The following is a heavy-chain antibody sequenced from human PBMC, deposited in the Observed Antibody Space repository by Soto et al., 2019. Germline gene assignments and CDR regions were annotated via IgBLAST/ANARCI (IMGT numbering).Heavy chain of an antibody. CDR3: AGEGATTLASYGMDV. CDR1: GGSISSGGYS. CDR2: IYHSGST. D-gene: IGHD5-12*01. V-gene: IGHV4-30-2*01. Sequence: QLQLQESGSGLVKPSQTLSLTCAVSGGSISSGGYSWSWIRQPPGKGLEWIGYIYHSGSTYYNPSLKSRVTISVDRSKNQFSLKLSSVTAADTAVYYCAGEGATTLASYGMDVWGQGTTVTVSS. J-gene: IGHJ6*02.